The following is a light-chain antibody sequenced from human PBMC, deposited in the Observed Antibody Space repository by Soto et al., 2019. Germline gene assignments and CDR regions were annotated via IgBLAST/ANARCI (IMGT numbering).Light chain of an antibody. CDR3: PQYNSFSKK. J-gene: IGKJ1*01. CDR1: QSISNW. Sequence: DIQMTQSPSTLSAYVGGRVTITCRASQSISNWLAWYQQKPGKAPKLLIYDASSLESGVPSRFSARRSGTDFTLTISSLQPDDFATYYCPQYNSFSKKFGQGTKV. CDR2: DAS. V-gene: IGKV1-5*01.